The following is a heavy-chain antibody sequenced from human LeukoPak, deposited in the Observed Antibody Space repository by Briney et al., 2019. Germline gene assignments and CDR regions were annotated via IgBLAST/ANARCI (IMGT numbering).Heavy chain of an antibody. CDR2: IYYSGST. J-gene: IGHJ4*02. D-gene: IGHD3-16*02. CDR1: GGSISSYY. V-gene: IGHV4-59*01. CDR3: ARGGKKSVWGSYRLTYFDY. Sequence: SETLSLACTVSGGSISSYYWSWIRQPPGKGLEWIGYIYYSGSTNYNPSLKSRVTISVDTSKNQFSLKLSSVTAADTAVYYCARGGKKSVWGSYRLTYFDYWGQGTLVTVSS.